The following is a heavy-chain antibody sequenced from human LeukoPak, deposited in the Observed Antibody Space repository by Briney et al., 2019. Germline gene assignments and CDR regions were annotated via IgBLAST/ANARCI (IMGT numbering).Heavy chain of an antibody. J-gene: IGHJ4*02. CDR2: IWYDGSNK. CDR1: GYTFTSYY. CDR3: AKDSDCVSSGYADY. Sequence: SCTASGYTFTSYYMHWVRQAPGKRLEWVAVIWYDGSNKYYAHSVKGRFTISRDNSTHTSYLHMSSLRAEDTAVYYCAKDSDCVSSGYADYWGQGTLVTVSS. D-gene: IGHD3-22*01. V-gene: IGHV3-33*06.